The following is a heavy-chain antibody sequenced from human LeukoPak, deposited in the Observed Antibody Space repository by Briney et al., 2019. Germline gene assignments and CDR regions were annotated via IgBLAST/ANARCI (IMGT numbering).Heavy chain of an antibody. CDR3: ARGLRWLQFGEFDY. CDR1: GYTFTCYY. V-gene: IGHV1-2*04. CDR2: INPNSGGT. Sequence: ASVKVSCKASGYTFTCYYMHWVRQAPGQGLEWMGWINPNSGGTNYAQKFQGWVTMTRDTSISTAYMELSRLRSDDTAVYYCARGLRWLQFGEFDYWGQGTLVTVSS. D-gene: IGHD5-24*01. J-gene: IGHJ4*02.